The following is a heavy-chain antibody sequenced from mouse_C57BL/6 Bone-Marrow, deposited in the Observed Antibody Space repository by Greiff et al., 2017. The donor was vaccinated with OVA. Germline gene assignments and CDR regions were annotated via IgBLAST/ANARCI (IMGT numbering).Heavy chain of an antibody. Sequence: VQLQQSGAELVRPGTSVKVSKASGYAFTNYLIEWVKQRPGQGLEWIGVINPGSGGTNYNEKFKGKATLTADKSSSTAYMQLSSLTSEDSAVYFCARRNGSSLFAYWGQGTLLTVSA. CDR3: ARRNGSSLFAY. V-gene: IGHV1-54*01. J-gene: IGHJ3*01. CDR2: INPGSGGT. D-gene: IGHD1-1*01. CDR1: GYAFTNYL.